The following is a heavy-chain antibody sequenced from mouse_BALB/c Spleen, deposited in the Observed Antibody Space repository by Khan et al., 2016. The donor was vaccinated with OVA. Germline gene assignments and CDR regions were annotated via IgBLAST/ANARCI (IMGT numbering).Heavy chain of an antibody. Sequence: VQLKQSGPDLVKPGASVKISCKASGYSFTVYYMTWVKQSHGKSPEWIGRVNPNNGDTNYNQNFKGKAILTVDKSSNTAYMELRSLTSEDSAAFCCARGYEFFPYWGQGTLVTVSA. CDR2: VNPNNGDT. V-gene: IGHV1-26*01. J-gene: IGHJ3*01. CDR3: ARGYEFFPY. CDR1: GYSFTVYY. D-gene: IGHD2-12*01.